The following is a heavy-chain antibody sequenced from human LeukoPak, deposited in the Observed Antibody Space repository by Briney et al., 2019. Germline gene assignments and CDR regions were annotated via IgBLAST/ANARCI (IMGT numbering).Heavy chain of an antibody. V-gene: IGHV3-66*01. Sequence: GGSLRLSCAASGFTVSSNYMSWVRQAPGKGLEWVSVIYSGGSTYYADSVKGRFTISRDNSKNTLYLQMNSLRAEDTAVYYCATSRYFDWATYYYYMDVWGKGTTVTISS. J-gene: IGHJ6*03. D-gene: IGHD3-9*01. CDR1: GFTVSSNY. CDR2: IYSGGST. CDR3: ATSRYFDWATYYYYMDV.